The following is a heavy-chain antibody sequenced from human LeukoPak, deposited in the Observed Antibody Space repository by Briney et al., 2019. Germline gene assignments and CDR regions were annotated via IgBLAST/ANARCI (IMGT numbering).Heavy chain of an antibody. CDR2: IYYSGST. CDR3: ARGGSSGWLNWFDP. V-gene: IGHV4-59*01. D-gene: IGHD6-19*01. CDR1: GGSISSYY. J-gene: IGHJ5*02. Sequence: PSETLSLTCTVSGGSISSYYWSWIRQPPGKGLEWIGYIYYSGSTNYNPSLKSRVTISVDTSKSQFSLKLSSVTAADTAVYYCARGGSSGWLNWFDPWGQGTLVTVSS.